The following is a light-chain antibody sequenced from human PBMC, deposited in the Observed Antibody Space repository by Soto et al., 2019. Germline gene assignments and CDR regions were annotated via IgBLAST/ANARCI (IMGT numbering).Light chain of an antibody. CDR1: SSDVGSYNC. J-gene: IGLJ3*02. CDR2: EVT. Sequence: QSALTQPPSVSGSPGQSVTISCTGTSSDVGSYNCVSWYQQPPGTAPKLMIYEVTNRPSGVPNRFSASKSGNTASLTISGLQAEDEADYYCTSYTSSRTWVFGGGTKLTVL. V-gene: IGLV2-18*02. CDR3: TSYTSSRTWV.